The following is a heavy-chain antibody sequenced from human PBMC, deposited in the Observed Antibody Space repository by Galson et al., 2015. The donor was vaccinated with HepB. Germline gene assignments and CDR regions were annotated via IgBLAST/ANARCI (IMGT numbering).Heavy chain of an antibody. CDR1: GFTFSSYG. D-gene: IGHD4-17*01. Sequence: SLRLSCAASGFTFSSYGIHWVRQAPGKGLEWVAVISSDGSHKYYADSVKGRFTLSRDNSKNTLYLQMNSLRAEDTAVYYCAKHAAVTDFGDYSVDYWGQGTLVTVSS. J-gene: IGHJ4*02. CDR2: ISSDGSHK. V-gene: IGHV3-30*18. CDR3: AKHAAVTDFGDYSVDY.